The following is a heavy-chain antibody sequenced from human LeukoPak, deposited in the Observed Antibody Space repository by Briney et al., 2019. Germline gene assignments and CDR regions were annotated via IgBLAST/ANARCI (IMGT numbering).Heavy chain of an antibody. CDR3: ARASPIIAAAGTMGY. D-gene: IGHD6-13*01. J-gene: IGHJ4*02. CDR1: GFTVSSNY. Sequence: PGGSLRLSCAASGFTVSSNYMSWVRQAPGKGLEWVSVIYSGGSTYYADSVKGRFTISRDNSKNTLYLQMNSLRAEDTAVYYCARASPIIAAAGTMGYWGQGTLVTVSS. CDR2: IYSGGST. V-gene: IGHV3-53*01.